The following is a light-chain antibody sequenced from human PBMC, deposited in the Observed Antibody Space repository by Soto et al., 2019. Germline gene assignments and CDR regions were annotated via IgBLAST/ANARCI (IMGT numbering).Light chain of an antibody. CDR3: SAWDDSLNGVV. V-gene: IGLV1-44*01. Sequence: QSVLTQPPSASGTPGQRVTISCSGSSCNIGSNTVNWYQQLPGTAPKLLIYSNNQRPSGVPDRFSGSTSGTSASLAISGIQAEDEADYDCSAWDDSLNGVVFGGGTKVTVL. CDR2: SNN. J-gene: IGLJ2*01. CDR1: SCNIGSNT.